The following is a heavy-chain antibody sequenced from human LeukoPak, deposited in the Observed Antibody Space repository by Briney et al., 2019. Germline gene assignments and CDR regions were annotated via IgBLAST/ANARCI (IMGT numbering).Heavy chain of an antibody. J-gene: IGHJ6*03. Sequence: GGSLRLSCAASGFTFSSYAMSWVRQAPGKGLEWVSAISGSGGSTYYADSVKGRFTISRDNSKNTLYLQMNSLRAEDTAVYYCAKCSSSNYYYYMDVWGKGTTVTVSS. CDR2: ISGSGGST. CDR3: AKCSSSNYYYYMDV. D-gene: IGHD6-6*01. V-gene: IGHV3-23*01. CDR1: GFTFSSYA.